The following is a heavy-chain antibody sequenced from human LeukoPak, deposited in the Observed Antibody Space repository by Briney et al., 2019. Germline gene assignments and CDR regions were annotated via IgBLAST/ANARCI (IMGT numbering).Heavy chain of an antibody. Sequence: GGSLRLSCAASGFTFSSYSMNWVRQAPGKGLEWVSSISSSSSYIYYADSVKGRFTISRDNAKNSLYLQMNSLRAEDTAVYYCARNSLRRDGCNDYWGHGTLVTVSS. CDR1: GFTFSSYS. V-gene: IGHV3-21*01. CDR3: ARNSLRRDGCNDY. J-gene: IGHJ4*01. D-gene: IGHD5-24*01. CDR2: ISSSSSYI.